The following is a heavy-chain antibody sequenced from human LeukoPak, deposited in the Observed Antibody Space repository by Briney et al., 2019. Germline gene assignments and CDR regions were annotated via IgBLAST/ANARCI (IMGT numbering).Heavy chain of an antibody. J-gene: IGHJ4*02. Sequence: PGGSLRLSCEASGFTFSSYWMSWVRQAPGKGLEWVANINEDGSEKYYVESVKGRFTISGDNAKNSLYLQMDSLRAEDTAVYYCARDGPHYDFWGGPAYWGQGTLVTVSS. CDR1: GFTFSSYW. D-gene: IGHD3-3*01. CDR2: INEDGSEK. V-gene: IGHV3-7*05. CDR3: ARDGPHYDFWGGPAY.